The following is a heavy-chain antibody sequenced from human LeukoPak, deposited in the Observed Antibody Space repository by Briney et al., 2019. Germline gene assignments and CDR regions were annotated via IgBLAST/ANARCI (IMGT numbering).Heavy chain of an antibody. J-gene: IGHJ4*02. CDR2: IYYSGST. CDR3: ARDRSGWYYFDN. Sequence: SETLSLTCTVSGGSISDYYWSWIRQPPGKGLEWIGYIYYSGSTNYNPSLKSRVTITVDTSKNQFSLKLSSVTAADTAVYYCARDRSGWYYFDNWGQGTLVTASS. V-gene: IGHV4-59*01. D-gene: IGHD6-19*01. CDR1: GGSISDYY.